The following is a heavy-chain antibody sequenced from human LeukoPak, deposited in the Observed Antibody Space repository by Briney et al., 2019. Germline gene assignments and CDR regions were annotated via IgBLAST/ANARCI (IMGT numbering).Heavy chain of an antibody. Sequence: GGSLRLSCAASGFTFSASWMTWVRQAPGKGLEWVAIINEGGGLTFYVDSVKGRFSISRDNSKNSLSLQMSTLRVEDTAMYYCARVGRNGWDFDHWGQGTLVTVSS. CDR2: INEGGGLT. CDR1: GFTFSASW. V-gene: IGHV3-7*01. CDR3: ARVGRNGWDFDH. D-gene: IGHD6-19*01. J-gene: IGHJ4*02.